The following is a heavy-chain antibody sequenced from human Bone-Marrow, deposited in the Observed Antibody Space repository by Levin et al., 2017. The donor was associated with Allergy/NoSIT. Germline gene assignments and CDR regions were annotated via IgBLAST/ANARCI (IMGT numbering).Heavy chain of an antibody. CDR2: IHSGGST. CDR1: GFTVSSKY. D-gene: IGHD6-13*01. Sequence: ETLSLTCAASGFTVSSKYMSWVRQAPGKGLEWVSVIHSGGSTYYADSVEGRFTISRDNSKNTVYLQMNSLRAEDTAVYYCAGLAADIWGQGTMVTVSS. CDR3: AGLAADI. V-gene: IGHV3-53*01. J-gene: IGHJ3*02.